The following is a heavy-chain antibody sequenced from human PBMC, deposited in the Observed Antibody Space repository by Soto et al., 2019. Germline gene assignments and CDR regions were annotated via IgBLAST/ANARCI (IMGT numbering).Heavy chain of an antibody. J-gene: IGHJ5*02. CDR1: GGSFSGYY. Sequence: PSETLSLTCAVYGGSFSGYYWSWIRQPPGKGLEWIGEINHSGSTNYNPSLKSRVTISVDTSKNQFSLKLSSVTAADTAVYYCARAPYYYGSGSYSWFDPWGQGTLVTVSS. CDR2: INHSGST. V-gene: IGHV4-34*01. D-gene: IGHD3-10*01. CDR3: ARAPYYYGSGSYSWFDP.